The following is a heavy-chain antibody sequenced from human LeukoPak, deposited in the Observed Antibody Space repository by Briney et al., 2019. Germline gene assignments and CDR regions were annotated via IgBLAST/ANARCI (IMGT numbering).Heavy chain of an antibody. V-gene: IGHV4-4*08. CDR1: GGSISNHY. D-gene: IGHD2-15*01. J-gene: IGHJ4*02. CDR2: IYATGRT. Sequence: SETPSLTCTVSGGSISNHYWSWIRQPPGKGLEWIGFIYATGRTDYNPSFTSRANVSVDMSKHQFSLKLSSVTAADTAMYYCARYFEVAGRWYLDYWGQGTLVTVSS. CDR3: ARYFEVAGRWYLDY.